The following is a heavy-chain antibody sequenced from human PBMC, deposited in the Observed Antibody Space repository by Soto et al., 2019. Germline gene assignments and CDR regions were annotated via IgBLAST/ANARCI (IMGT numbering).Heavy chain of an antibody. CDR2: IYSGGST. Sequence: GGSLRLSCAASGFTVTNNYMSWVRQAPGKGLEWVSVIYSGGSTYYADSVKGRFTISRDNSKNTLYLQMNSLRADDTAVYYCARERTTSGYILAYWGQGTLVTVSS. CDR1: GFTVTNNY. J-gene: IGHJ4*02. D-gene: IGHD3-22*01. CDR3: ARERTTSGYILAY. V-gene: IGHV3-66*01.